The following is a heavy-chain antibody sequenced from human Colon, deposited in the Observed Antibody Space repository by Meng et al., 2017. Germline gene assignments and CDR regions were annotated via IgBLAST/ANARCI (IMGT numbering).Heavy chain of an antibody. D-gene: IGHD3-3*01. Sequence: DVQLLESGVGIGQPVESLPLSCSVSGLLHTRHFKIWVRTAPGKGLEWVTMITCRAGTFFVLFVVGRFTVSTDNSKNTLYVGLCRFGLSDTAVYHCVCCFVWGLGTLVTVSS. J-gene: IGHJ4*02. V-gene: IGHV3-66*02. CDR3: VCCFV. CDR2: ITCRAGT. CDR1: GLLHTRHF.